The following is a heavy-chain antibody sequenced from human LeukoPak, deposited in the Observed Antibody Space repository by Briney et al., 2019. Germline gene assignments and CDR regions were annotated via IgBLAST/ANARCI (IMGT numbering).Heavy chain of an antibody. J-gene: IGHJ4*02. Sequence: SETLSLTCTVSGGSISSGGYYWSWIRQHPGKGLEWIGYIYYSGSTYYNPSLKSRVTISVDTSKNQFSLKLSSVTAADTAVYYCAREIGGRVGHFDYWGQGTLVTVSS. CDR1: GGSISSGGYY. CDR3: AREIGGRVGHFDY. CDR2: IYYSGST. D-gene: IGHD3-16*01. V-gene: IGHV4-31*03.